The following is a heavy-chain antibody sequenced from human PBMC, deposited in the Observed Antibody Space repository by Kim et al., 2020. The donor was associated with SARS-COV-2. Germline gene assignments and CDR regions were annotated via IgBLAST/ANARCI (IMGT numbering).Heavy chain of an antibody. CDR1: GGSISSYY. J-gene: IGHJ4*02. D-gene: IGHD3-10*01. CDR3: ARRGLREGRRLPDMVRGVGGYYFDY. V-gene: IGHV4-59*08. CDR2: IYYSGST. Sequence: SETLSLTCTVSGGSISSYYWSWIRQPPGKGLEWIGYIYYSGSTNYNPSLKSRVTISVDTSKNQFSLKLSSVTAADTAVYYCARRGLREGRRLPDMVRGVGGYYFDYWGQGTLVTVSS.